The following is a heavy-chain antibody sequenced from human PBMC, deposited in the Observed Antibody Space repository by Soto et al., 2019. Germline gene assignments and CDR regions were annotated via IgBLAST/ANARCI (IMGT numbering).Heavy chain of an antibody. CDR1: GFTFSSYG. J-gene: IGHJ4*02. Sequence: QVQLVESGGGVVQPGRSLRLSCAASGFTFSSYGMHWVRQAPGKGLEWVAVISYDGSNKYYADSVKGRFTISRDNSKNTLYLQMNGLGAEDTAVYYCAKSPYNWNARHLDYWGQGTLVTVSS. CDR2: ISYDGSNK. V-gene: IGHV3-30*18. CDR3: AKSPYNWNARHLDY. D-gene: IGHD1-20*01.